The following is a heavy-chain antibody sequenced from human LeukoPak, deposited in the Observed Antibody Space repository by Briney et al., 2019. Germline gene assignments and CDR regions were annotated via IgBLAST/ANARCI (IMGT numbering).Heavy chain of an antibody. CDR1: GYTFTGYY. CDR3: ARGMSGYTEDPFDI. V-gene: IGHV1-2*02. Sequence: ASLKASCKASGYTFTGYYMHWGRQAPGQGLEWMGWINPNSGGTNYAQKFQGRVTMTRDTSISTAYMELRSLRSDDTAVYFCARGMSGYTEDPFDIWGQGTVVTVSS. J-gene: IGHJ3*02. CDR2: INPNSGGT. D-gene: IGHD2-2*02.